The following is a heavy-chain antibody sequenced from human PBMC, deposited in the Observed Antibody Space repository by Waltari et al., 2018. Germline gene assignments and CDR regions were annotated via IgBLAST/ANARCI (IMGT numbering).Heavy chain of an antibody. D-gene: IGHD3-22*01. CDR3: ARGPYYYDSSGYYPSIYYYYYGMDV. CDR1: GGSLSSYY. J-gene: IGHJ6*02. V-gene: IGHV4-59*12. CDR2: IYYSGST. Sequence: QVQLHESGPGLVKPSETLSLTCTVSGGSLSSYYWSWIRQPPGKGLEWIGYIYYSGSTNYNPSLKSRVTISVDTSKNQFSLKLSSVTAADTAVYYCARGPYYYDSSGYYPSIYYYYYGMDVWGQGTTVTVSS.